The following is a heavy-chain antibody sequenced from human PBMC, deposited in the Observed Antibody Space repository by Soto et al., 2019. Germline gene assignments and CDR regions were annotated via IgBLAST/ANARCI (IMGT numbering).Heavy chain of an antibody. Sequence: QVQLVESGGGVVQPGRSLRLSCAASGFTFSSYGMHWVRQAPGKGLEWVAVISYDGSNKYYADSVKGRFTISRDNSKNTLYLQMNSLRAEDTAVYYCAKGSALIAAGDFDYWGQGTLVTVSS. V-gene: IGHV3-30*18. CDR1: GFTFSSYG. CDR2: ISYDGSNK. CDR3: AKGSALIAAGDFDY. J-gene: IGHJ4*02. D-gene: IGHD6-13*01.